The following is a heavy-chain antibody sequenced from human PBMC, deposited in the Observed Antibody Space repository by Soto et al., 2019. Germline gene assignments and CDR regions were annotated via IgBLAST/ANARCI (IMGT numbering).Heavy chain of an antibody. J-gene: IGHJ5*02. CDR1: GGSISSGDYY. CDR3: ARAGTTIFGVVTPNWFDP. Sequence: QVQLQESGPGLVKPSQTLSLTCTVSGGSISSGDYYWSWIRQPPGKGLEWIGYIYYSGSTYYNPSRKSRVTISVDTSKNQFSLKLSSVTAADTAVYYCARAGTTIFGVVTPNWFDPWGQGTLVTVSS. CDR2: IYYSGST. D-gene: IGHD3-3*01. V-gene: IGHV4-30-4*01.